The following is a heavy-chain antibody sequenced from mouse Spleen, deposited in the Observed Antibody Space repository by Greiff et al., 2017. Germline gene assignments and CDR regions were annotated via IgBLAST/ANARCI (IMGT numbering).Heavy chain of an antibody. CDR1: GYSITSGYY. V-gene: IGHV3-6*01. D-gene: IGHD2-14*01. Sequence: EVQLQQSGPGLVKPSQSLSLTCSVTGYSITSGYYWNWIRQFPGNKLEWMGYISYDGSNNYNPSLKNRISITRDTSKNQFFLKLNSVTTEDTATYYCARDEVRRVAYWGQGTLVTVSA. CDR3: ARDEVRRVAY. CDR2: ISYDGSN. J-gene: IGHJ3*01.